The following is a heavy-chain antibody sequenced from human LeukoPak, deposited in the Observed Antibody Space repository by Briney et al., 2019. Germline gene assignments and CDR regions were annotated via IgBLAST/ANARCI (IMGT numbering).Heavy chain of an antibody. J-gene: IGHJ6*03. CDR2: ISSSSSYI. CDR3: ARDNRGDCSGGSCSEYYYYYMDV. V-gene: IGHV3-21*01. D-gene: IGHD2-15*01. CDR1: GFTFSSYG. Sequence: GGTLRLSCAASGFTFSSYGMSWVRQAPGKGLEWVSSISSSSSYIYYADSVKGRFTISRDNAKNSLYLQMNSLRAEDTAVYYCARDNRGDCSGGSCSEYYYYYMDVWGKGTTVTISS.